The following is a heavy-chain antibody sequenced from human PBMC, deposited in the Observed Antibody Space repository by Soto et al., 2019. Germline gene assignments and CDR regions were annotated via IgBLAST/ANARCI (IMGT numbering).Heavy chain of an antibody. CDR3: ASEGGGAT. D-gene: IGHD3-10*01. J-gene: IGHJ5*02. CDR2: IIPIFGTA. V-gene: IGHV1-69*12. CDR1: GGTFSSYA. Sequence: QVQLVQSGAEVKKPGSSVKVSCKASGGTFSSYAISWVRQAPGQGLEWMGGIIPIFGTANDGQKFQGRVRITADDSTRAAYMELSSLRSEDPAVYYCASEGGGATWGQGTLVTVSS.